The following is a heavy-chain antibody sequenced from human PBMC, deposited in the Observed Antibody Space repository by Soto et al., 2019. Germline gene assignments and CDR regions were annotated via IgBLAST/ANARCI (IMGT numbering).Heavy chain of an antibody. D-gene: IGHD3-3*01. CDR2: IYPGDSDT. CDR1: GYRFTSYW. J-gene: IGHJ5*02. Sequence: GESLKICCKGSGYRFTSYWIGWVRQMPGKGLEWMGIIYPGDSDTRYSPSFQGHVTISADNSIRTAYLKWSSLKASDTAMYYCARLSYDFWSGQIQNWFDPWGQGTLVTVSS. V-gene: IGHV5-51*01. CDR3: ARLSYDFWSGQIQNWFDP.